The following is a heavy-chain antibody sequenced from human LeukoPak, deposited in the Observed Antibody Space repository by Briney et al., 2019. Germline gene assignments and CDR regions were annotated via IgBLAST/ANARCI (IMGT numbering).Heavy chain of an antibody. Sequence: RASVKVSCKASGYTFTAYYMYWVRQAPGQGLECMGRINPNSGGTNYAQKFQGRVTMTRDTSISTAYMELSRLRSDDTAVYYCARGELDGEEFDCWGQGTLVTVSS. CDR3: ARGELDGEEFDC. D-gene: IGHD1-26*01. CDR2: INPNSGGT. J-gene: IGHJ4*02. V-gene: IGHV1-2*06. CDR1: GYTFTAYY.